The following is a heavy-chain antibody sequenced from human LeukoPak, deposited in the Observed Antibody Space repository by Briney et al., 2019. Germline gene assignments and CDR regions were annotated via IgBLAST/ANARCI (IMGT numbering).Heavy chain of an antibody. J-gene: IGHJ4*02. CDR2: IFHSGST. Sequence: SETLSLTCAVSGDSLNTNTWWSWVRQPPGKGLEWTGEIFHSGSTNYHPSLESRLTISMDKSKNSFSLRLTSVTAADTAVYYCARAGYSSSYVSFDYWGQGTLVTVSS. CDR3: ARAGYSSSYVSFDY. V-gene: IGHV4-4*02. CDR1: GDSLNTNTW. D-gene: IGHD6-6*01.